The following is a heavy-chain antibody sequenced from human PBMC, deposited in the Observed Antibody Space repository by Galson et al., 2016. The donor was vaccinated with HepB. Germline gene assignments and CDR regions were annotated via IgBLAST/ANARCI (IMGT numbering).Heavy chain of an antibody. V-gene: IGHV1-58*01. CDR2: VVVGTGNT. J-gene: IGHJ4*02. CDR3: AAESSYINYGDY. D-gene: IGHD4-11*01. CDR1: GFTFSSST. Sequence: SVKVSCKASGFTFSSSTVHWVRQARGQRLEWIGRVVVGTGNTNCAEKFQKRVTITRDMSTSTAYMELGSLRSEDTAVYYCAAESSYINYGDYWGQGTLVTVSS.